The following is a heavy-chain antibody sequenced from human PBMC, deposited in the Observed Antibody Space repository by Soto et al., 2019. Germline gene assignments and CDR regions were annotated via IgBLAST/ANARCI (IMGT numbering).Heavy chain of an antibody. J-gene: IGHJ6*02. CDR1: GFTFSSYA. Sequence: GGSLRLSCAASGFTFSSYAMHWVRQAPGKGLEWVAVISYDGSNKYYADSVKGRFTISRDNSKNTLYLQMNSLRAEDTAVYYCARGGEAHDYGDYGENYGMDVWGQGTTVTVSS. CDR2: ISYDGSNK. V-gene: IGHV3-30-3*01. D-gene: IGHD4-17*01. CDR3: ARGGEAHDYGDYGENYGMDV.